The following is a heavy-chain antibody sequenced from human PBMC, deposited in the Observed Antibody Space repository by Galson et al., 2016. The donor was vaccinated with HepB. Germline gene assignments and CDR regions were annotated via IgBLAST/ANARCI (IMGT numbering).Heavy chain of an antibody. J-gene: IGHJ4*02. CDR1: GGSISSGSYF. CDR3: AVWFGEVNY. Sequence: TLSLTCTVSGGSISSGSYFCNWIRQPAGKGLEWIGSMFTSGNSNYNPSLKSRVTISLDTSKNQCFLKMSSVTAADTAVYYCAVWFGEVNYWGQGILVTVSS. V-gene: IGHV4-61*02. CDR2: MFTSGNS. D-gene: IGHD3-10*01.